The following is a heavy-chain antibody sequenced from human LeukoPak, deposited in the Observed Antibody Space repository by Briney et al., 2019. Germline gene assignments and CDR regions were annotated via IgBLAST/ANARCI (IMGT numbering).Heavy chain of an antibody. J-gene: IGHJ6*02. Sequence: GESLKISCKGSGYSFNSYWIGWVRQMPGKGLEWMGFIYPSDSDTRYSPSFQGQVTISDDKSISTAYLQWSSLKASDTAMYYCARRYCSNSCYQMDIWGQGTTVTVSS. CDR3: ARRYCSNSCYQMDI. V-gene: IGHV5-51*01. CDR1: GYSFNSYW. CDR2: IYPSDSDT. D-gene: IGHD2-2*01.